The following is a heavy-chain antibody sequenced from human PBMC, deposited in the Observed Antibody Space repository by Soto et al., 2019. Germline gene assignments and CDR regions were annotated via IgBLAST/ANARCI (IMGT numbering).Heavy chain of an antibody. Sequence: RASVKVSCKASGGTFSSYAISWVRQAPGQGLEWMGGIIPIFGTANYAQKFQGRVTITADESTSTAYMELSSLRSEDTAVYYCARAVRGAVVTLWFDPWGQGTLVTVSS. J-gene: IGHJ5*02. CDR2: IIPIFGTA. CDR1: GGTFSSYA. V-gene: IGHV1-69*13. D-gene: IGHD2-15*01. CDR3: ARAVRGAVVTLWFDP.